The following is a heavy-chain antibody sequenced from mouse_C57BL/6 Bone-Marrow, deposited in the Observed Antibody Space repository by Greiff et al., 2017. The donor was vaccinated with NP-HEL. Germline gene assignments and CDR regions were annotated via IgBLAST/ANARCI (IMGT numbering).Heavy chain of an antibody. CDR3: VRRDEYWFAY. D-gene: IGHD5-1*01. V-gene: IGHV1-50*01. CDR1: GYTFTSYW. J-gene: IGHJ3*01. CDR2: IDPSDSYT. Sequence: QVQLQQPGAELVKPGASVKLSCKASGYTFTSYWMQWVKQRPGQGLEWIGEIDPSDSYTNYNQKFKGKATLTVDTSSSTAYMQLSSLTSEDSAVYYSVRRDEYWFAYWGQGTLVTVSA.